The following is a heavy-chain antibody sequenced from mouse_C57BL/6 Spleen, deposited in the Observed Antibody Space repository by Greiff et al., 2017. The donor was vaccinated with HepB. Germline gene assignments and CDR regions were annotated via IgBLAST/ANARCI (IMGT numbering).Heavy chain of an antibody. CDR2: IDPETGGT. Sequence: VKLQESGAELVRPGASVTLSCKASGYTFTDYEMHWVKQTPVHGLEWIGAIDPETGGTAYNQKFKGKAILTADKSSSTAYMELRSLTSEDSAVYYCTGPSTVVATKFAYWGQGTLVTVSA. CDR3: TGPSTVVATKFAY. J-gene: IGHJ3*01. CDR1: GYTFTDYE. V-gene: IGHV1-15*01. D-gene: IGHD1-1*01.